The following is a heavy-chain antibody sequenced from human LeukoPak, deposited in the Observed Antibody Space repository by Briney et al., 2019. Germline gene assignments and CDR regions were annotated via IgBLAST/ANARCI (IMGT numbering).Heavy chain of an antibody. CDR3: ARVPRGIVGARFDY. CDR2: INSDGSST. J-gene: IGHJ4*02. Sequence: PGGSLRLSCAASGFTFSSYWMHWVRQAPGKGLVWVSRINSDGSSTSYADSVKDRFTISRDNAKNTLYLQMNSLRAEDTAVYYCARVPRGIVGARFDYWGQGTLATVSS. CDR1: GFTFSSYW. D-gene: IGHD1-26*01. V-gene: IGHV3-74*01.